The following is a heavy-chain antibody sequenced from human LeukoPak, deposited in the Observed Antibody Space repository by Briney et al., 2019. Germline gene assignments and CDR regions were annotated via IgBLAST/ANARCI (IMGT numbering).Heavy chain of an antibody. Sequence: GGSLRLSCAASGFTFSSYEINWVRQAPGKGLEWVSYISSSGGTIYYADSVKGRFTISRDNAKNSLYLQMNSLRAEDTAVYYCAREDKGIDSWGQGTLVTVSS. J-gene: IGHJ5*01. CDR1: GFTFSSYE. V-gene: IGHV3-48*03. CDR3: AREDKGIDS. CDR2: ISSSGGTI.